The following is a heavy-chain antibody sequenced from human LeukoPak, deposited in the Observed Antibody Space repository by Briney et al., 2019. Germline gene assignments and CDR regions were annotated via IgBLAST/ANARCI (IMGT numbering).Heavy chain of an antibody. CDR1: GVSISSSSYY. V-gene: IGHV4-39*01. CDR2: TYYSGST. Sequence: TSETLSLTCTVSGVSISSSSYYWGWIRQPPGKGLEWIGSTYYSGSTYYNPSLKSRVTISVDTSKNQFSLKLSSVTAADTAVYYCAKHQGYYYGYYFDYWGQGTLVTVSA. CDR3: AKHQGYYYGYYFDY. D-gene: IGHD5-18*01. J-gene: IGHJ4*02.